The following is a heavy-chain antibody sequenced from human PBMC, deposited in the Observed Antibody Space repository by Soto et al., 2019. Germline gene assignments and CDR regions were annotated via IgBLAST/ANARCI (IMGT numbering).Heavy chain of an antibody. CDR2: IYYSGST. CDR3: ARADDYKSSWFDP. Sequence: QVQLQESGPGLVKPSETLSLTCIVSGGSVSSVTYYWSWIRQPPGKGLEWIGYIYYSGSTNYNPSLKSRVSMSLDTSQNQCSLKLISVTAADTAVYYCARADDYKSSWFDPWGQGTPVTVSS. V-gene: IGHV4-61*01. CDR1: GGSVSSVTYY. J-gene: IGHJ5*02. D-gene: IGHD4-4*01.